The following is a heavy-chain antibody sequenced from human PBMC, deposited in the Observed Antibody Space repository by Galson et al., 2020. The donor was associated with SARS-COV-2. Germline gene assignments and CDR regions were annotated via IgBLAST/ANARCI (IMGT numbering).Heavy chain of an antibody. Sequence: SVKVSCKASGGTFSSSAISWVRQAPGQGLEWMGGIIPIFGTANYAQKFQGRVTITADESTSTAYMELSSLRSEDTAVYYCARDEHGGRWLQPFAGWGQGTLVTVSS. V-gene: IGHV1-69*13. D-gene: IGHD3-16*01. CDR3: ARDEHGGRWLQPFAG. CDR1: GGTFSSSA. CDR2: IIPIFGTA. J-gene: IGHJ4*02.